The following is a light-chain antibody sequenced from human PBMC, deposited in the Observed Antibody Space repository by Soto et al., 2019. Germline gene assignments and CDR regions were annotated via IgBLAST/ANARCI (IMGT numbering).Light chain of an antibody. V-gene: IGLV2-14*01. Sequence: QSALTQPASVSGSPGQSITISCTGTRSDVGGYNYVSWYQQHPGKAPKLMIYDVSNRPSGVSNRFSGSKSGNTASLTISGLQAEDEADYYCSSYTRSILFGGGTKLTVL. CDR2: DVS. CDR1: RSDVGGYNY. J-gene: IGLJ2*01. CDR3: SSYTRSIL.